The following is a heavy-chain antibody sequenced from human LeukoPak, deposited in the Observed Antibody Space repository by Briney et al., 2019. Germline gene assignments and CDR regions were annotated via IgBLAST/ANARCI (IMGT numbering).Heavy chain of an antibody. J-gene: IGHJ4*02. D-gene: IGHD4-17*01. CDR3: ASGGEPDDYGDSPLDY. CDR1: GGTFSSYA. CDR2: IIPIFGTA. V-gene: IGHV1-69*05. Sequence: SVKVSCKASGGTFSSYAISWVRQAPGQGLEWMGGIIPIFGTANYAQKFQGRVTITTDESTSTAYMELSSLRSEDTAVYYCASGGEPDDYGDSPLDYWGQGTLVTVSS.